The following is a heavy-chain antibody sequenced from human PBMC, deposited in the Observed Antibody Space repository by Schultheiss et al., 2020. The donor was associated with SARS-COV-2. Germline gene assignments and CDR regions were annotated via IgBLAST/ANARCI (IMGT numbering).Heavy chain of an antibody. D-gene: IGHD1-7*01. CDR2: IIPILGIA. Sequence: ASVKVSCKASGYTFTGYYMHWVRQAPGQGLEWMGRIIPILGIANYAQKFQGRVTMTRDTSTSTAYMELSSLRSEDTAVYYCAREGGSITGTTGFYWGQGTLVTVSS. J-gene: IGHJ4*02. CDR3: AREGGSITGTTGFY. V-gene: IGHV1-46*01. CDR1: GYTFTGYY.